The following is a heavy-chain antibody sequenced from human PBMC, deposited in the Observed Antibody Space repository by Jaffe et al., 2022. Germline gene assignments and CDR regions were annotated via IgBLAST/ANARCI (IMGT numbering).Heavy chain of an antibody. D-gene: IGHD6-13*01. CDR1: GYTFTSYA. CDR2: INTNTGNP. CDR3: ARDAPPYSSSWYLREYYYYYMDV. V-gene: IGHV7-4-1*02. J-gene: IGHJ6*03. Sequence: QVQLVQSGSELKKPGASVKVSCKASGYTFTSYAMNWVRQAPGQGLEWMGWINTNTGNPTYAQGFTGRFVFSLDTSVSTAYLQISSLKAEDTAVYYCARDAPPYSSSWYLREYYYYYMDVWGKGTTVTVSS.